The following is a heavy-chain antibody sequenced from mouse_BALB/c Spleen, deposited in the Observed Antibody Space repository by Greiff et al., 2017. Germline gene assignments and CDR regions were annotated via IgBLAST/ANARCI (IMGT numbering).Heavy chain of an antibody. CDR1: GYTFTDYW. V-gene: IGHV1-69*01. Sequence: VQLQQPGAELVMPGASVKMSCKASGYTFTDYWMHWVKQRPGQGLEWIGAIDTSDSYTSYNQKFKGKATLTVDESSSTAYMQLSSLTSEDSAVYYCARGYYGNSDWGQGTLVTVSA. CDR2: IDTSDSYT. J-gene: IGHJ3*01. D-gene: IGHD2-1*01. CDR3: ARGYYGNSD.